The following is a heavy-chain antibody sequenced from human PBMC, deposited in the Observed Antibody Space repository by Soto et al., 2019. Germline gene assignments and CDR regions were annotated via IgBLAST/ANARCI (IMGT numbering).Heavy chain of an antibody. CDR2: ISGSGDGT. V-gene: IGHV3-23*01. D-gene: IGHD5-18*01. Sequence: GGSLRLSCAASGFTSSSFALSWVRQAPGKGLEWVSAISGSGDGTDYADSVKGRFTISGDNSKNTLYLQMNSLRAEDTAVYYCAGPGYSSQDYWGQGALVTVSS. J-gene: IGHJ4*02. CDR3: AGPGYSSQDY. CDR1: GFTSSSFA.